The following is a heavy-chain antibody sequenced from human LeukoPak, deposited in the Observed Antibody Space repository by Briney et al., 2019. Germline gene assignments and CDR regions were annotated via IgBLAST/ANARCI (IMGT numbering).Heavy chain of an antibody. Sequence: ASVKVSCKAFGYTFTGYYMHWVRQAPGQGLEWMGWIIPNSGGTHYAQKFQGRVTMTRDTSISTAYMELSSLRSDDTAVYYCARARTTVTDYWGQGTLVTVSS. CDR3: ARARTTVTDY. CDR1: GYTFTGYY. J-gene: IGHJ4*02. D-gene: IGHD4-17*01. V-gene: IGHV1-2*02. CDR2: IIPNSGGT.